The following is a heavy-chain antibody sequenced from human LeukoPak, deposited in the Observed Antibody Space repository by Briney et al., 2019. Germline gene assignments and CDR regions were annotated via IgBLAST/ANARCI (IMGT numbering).Heavy chain of an antibody. Sequence: GGSLRLFCAASGFTFSSYSMNWVRQAPGKGLEWVAGISDSGGSTKYADSVKGRFTISRDNPKNTLYLQMNSLRVEDTAVYFCAKRGVVIRVILVGFHKEAYYFDSWGQGALVTVSS. J-gene: IGHJ4*02. D-gene: IGHD3-22*01. CDR3: AKRGVVIRVILVGFHKEAYYFDS. V-gene: IGHV3-23*01. CDR2: ISDSGGST. CDR1: GFTFSSYS.